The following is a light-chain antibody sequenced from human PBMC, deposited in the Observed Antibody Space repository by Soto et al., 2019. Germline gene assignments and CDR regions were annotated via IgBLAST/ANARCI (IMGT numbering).Light chain of an antibody. CDR3: ASITRSSTSV. Sequence: QSALSQPASVSGPPGQSITMSCTGTSSDVGGYEYVSWYQHQPDKAPKLIIYDVTNRPSGVSTRFSGSKSGNTASLTISGIQTEDEADYYCASITRSSTSVFGTGTKVTVL. CDR2: DVT. J-gene: IGLJ1*01. CDR1: SSDVGGYEY. V-gene: IGLV2-14*01.